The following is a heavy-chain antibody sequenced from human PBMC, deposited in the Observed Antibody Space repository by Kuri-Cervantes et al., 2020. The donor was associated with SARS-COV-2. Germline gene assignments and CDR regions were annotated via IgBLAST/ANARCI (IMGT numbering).Heavy chain of an antibody. D-gene: IGHD4-17*01. J-gene: IGHJ3*02. CDR2: ISGSGGST. CDR3: AKEWVENDYGVAFDI. V-gene: IGHV3-23*01. CDR1: GFTFSSYA. Sequence: GESLKISCAASGFTFSSYAMSWVRQAPGKGLEWVSAISGSGGSTYYADSVKGRFTISRDNSKNTLYLQMNSLRAEDTAVYYCAKEWVENDYGVAFDIWGQGTMVTVSS.